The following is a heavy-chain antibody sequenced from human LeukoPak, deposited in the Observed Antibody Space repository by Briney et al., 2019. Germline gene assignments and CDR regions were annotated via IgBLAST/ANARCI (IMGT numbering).Heavy chain of an antibody. D-gene: IGHD3-10*01. CDR2: ISYDGSNK. V-gene: IGHV3-30*04. CDR1: GFTFSSYA. Sequence: PGGSLRLSCAASGFTFSSYAMHWVRQAPGKGLEWVAVISYDGSNKYYADSVKGRFTISRDNSKNTLYLQMNSLRAEDTAVYYCARSPSYYGSGPPGDYWGQGTLVTVSS. J-gene: IGHJ4*02. CDR3: ARSPSYYGSGPPGDY.